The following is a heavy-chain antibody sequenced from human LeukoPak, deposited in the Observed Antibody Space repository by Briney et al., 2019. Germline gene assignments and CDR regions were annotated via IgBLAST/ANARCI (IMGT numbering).Heavy chain of an antibody. D-gene: IGHD6-19*01. CDR2: IWYDGGDK. CDR3: ARGVFVEAVAGSY. CDR1: GFTFRSHG. Sequence: GGSLRLSCAASGFTFRSHGMHWVRQAPGKGLEWVAVIWYDGGDKYYADSVKGRFTISRDNSKNTLNLQMNSLRAEDTAVYYCARGVFVEAVAGSYWGQGTLVTVSS. J-gene: IGHJ4*02. V-gene: IGHV3-33*01.